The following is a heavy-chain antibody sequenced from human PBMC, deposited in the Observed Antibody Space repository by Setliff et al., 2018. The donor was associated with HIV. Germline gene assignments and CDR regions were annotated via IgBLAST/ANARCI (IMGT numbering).Heavy chain of an antibody. D-gene: IGHD5-18*01. CDR1: GYTFTGYY. J-gene: IGHJ6*03. Sequence: ASVKVSCQASGYTFTGYYMHWVRQAPGQRLEWMGWINAGNGDTKYSQKFQGRVTITTDTSASTAYMELNSLSSEDTAVYYCARHAALIKRYYYYYLDVWGKGTTVTVSS. CDR2: INAGNGDT. V-gene: IGHV1-3*01. CDR3: ARHAALIKRYYYYYLDV.